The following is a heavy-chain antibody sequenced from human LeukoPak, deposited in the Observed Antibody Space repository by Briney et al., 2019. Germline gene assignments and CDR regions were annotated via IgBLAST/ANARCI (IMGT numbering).Heavy chain of an antibody. D-gene: IGHD1-26*01. Sequence: SETLSLTCTVSGASLTRGGYYWSWLPPHPGKGPEWFVHIYHSGSTYYTASLRSRLTISVDTSKNQFSLKLTSLTAADAAVYYCARVPMGAYYYYMDVWGKGTTVTVSS. CDR1: GASLTRGGYY. V-gene: IGHV4-31*03. CDR3: ARVPMGAYYYYMDV. CDR2: IYHSGST. J-gene: IGHJ6*03.